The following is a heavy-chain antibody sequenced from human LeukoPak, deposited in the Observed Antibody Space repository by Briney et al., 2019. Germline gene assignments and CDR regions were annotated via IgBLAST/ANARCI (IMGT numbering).Heavy chain of an antibody. D-gene: IGHD5-12*01. CDR1: GYTFTSYG. Sequence: ASVKVSCKASGYTFTSYGISWVRQAPGQGLEWMGWISAYNGNTNYAQKLQGRVTMTTDTSTSTAYMELRSLRSDDTAVYYCARVSNFGYATYYFDYWGQGTLVTVSS. CDR2: ISAYNGNT. J-gene: IGHJ4*02. CDR3: ARVSNFGYATYYFDY. V-gene: IGHV1-18*04.